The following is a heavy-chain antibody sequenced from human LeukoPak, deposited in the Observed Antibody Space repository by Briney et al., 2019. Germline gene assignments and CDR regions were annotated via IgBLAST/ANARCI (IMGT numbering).Heavy chain of an antibody. J-gene: IGHJ4*02. Sequence: ASVKVSCKASGYTFTNFAMHWVRQAPGQRLEWMGWINAGNGNTKYSQKFQGRVTITRDTSASTAYMELSSLRSEDAAVYYCARDVGVVLIPTGEYYFDYWGQGTLVTVSS. CDR3: ARDVGVVLIPTGEYYFDY. D-gene: IGHD3-22*01. CDR1: GYTFTNFA. CDR2: INAGNGNT. V-gene: IGHV1-3*01.